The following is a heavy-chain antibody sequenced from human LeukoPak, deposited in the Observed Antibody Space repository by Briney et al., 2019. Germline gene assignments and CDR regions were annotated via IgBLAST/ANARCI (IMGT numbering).Heavy chain of an antibody. J-gene: IGHJ4*02. D-gene: IGHD7-27*01. V-gene: IGHV3-11*04. CDR3: GRGHWGLDY. CDR1: GFTFHDSY. Sequence: PGGSLRLSCEASGFTFHDSYMTWIRQAPGKGLEWVSFISNSGDSIYYADPVKGRFITSRDNAKSSLYLQMNSLRAEDTALYYCGRGHWGLDYWGQGALVTVSS. CDR2: ISNSGDSI.